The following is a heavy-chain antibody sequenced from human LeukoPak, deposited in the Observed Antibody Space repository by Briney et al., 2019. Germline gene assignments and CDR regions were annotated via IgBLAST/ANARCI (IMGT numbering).Heavy chain of an antibody. CDR1: GGSVSSSGYY. V-gene: IGHV4-61*08. CDR2: TYYSGST. D-gene: IGHD6-13*01. CDR3: ARGVGSSNWCVLFDY. J-gene: IGHJ4*02. Sequence: SETLSLTCTVSGGSVSSSGYYWSWIRQPPGKGLEWIGNTYYSGSTNYNPSLKSRVTISVDTSKNQFSLKLSSVTAADTAVYYCARGVGSSNWCVLFDYWGQGTLVTVSS.